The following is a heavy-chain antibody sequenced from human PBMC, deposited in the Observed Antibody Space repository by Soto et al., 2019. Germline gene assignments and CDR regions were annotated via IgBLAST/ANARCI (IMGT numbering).Heavy chain of an antibody. CDR1: GGSFSGYY. D-gene: IGHD3-9*01. J-gene: IGHJ5*02. CDR2: INHSGST. Sequence: PSETLSLTCAVYGGSFSGYYWSWIRQPPGKGLEWIGEINHSGSTNYNPSLKSRVTISVDTSKNQFSLKLSSVTAADTAVYYCARGQRRILTGYSLLSGNWFDPWGQGTLVTVSS. CDR3: ARGQRRILTGYSLLSGNWFDP. V-gene: IGHV4-34*01.